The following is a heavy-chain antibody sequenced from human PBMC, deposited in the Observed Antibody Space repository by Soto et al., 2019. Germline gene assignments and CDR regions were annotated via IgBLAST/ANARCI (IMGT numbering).Heavy chain of an antibody. CDR3: ARGGGCSGGSCYDWFDP. Sequence: QVQLVQSGAEVKKPGASVKVSCKASGYTFTSYDINWVRQATGQGLERMGWMNPNSGNTGYAQKFQGRVTMTRNTSISTAYMELSSLRSEDTAVYYCARGGGCSGGSCYDWFDPWGQGTLVTVSS. CDR1: GYTFTSYD. CDR2: MNPNSGNT. V-gene: IGHV1-8*01. D-gene: IGHD2-15*01. J-gene: IGHJ5*02.